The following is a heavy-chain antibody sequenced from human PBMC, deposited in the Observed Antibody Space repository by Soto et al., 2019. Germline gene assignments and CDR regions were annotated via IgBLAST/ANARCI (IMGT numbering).Heavy chain of an antibody. V-gene: IGHV4-30-2*01. CDR3: ARAPGRNYGMDV. CDR1: GGSISSGGYS. CDR2: IYHSGST. D-gene: IGHD2-15*01. Sequence: PSETLSLTCAVSGGSISSGGYSWSWIRQPPGKGREWIGYIYHSGSTYYNPSLKSRVTISVDRSKNQFSLKLSSVTAADTAVYYCARAPGRNYGMDVWGQGTTVTVSS. J-gene: IGHJ6*02.